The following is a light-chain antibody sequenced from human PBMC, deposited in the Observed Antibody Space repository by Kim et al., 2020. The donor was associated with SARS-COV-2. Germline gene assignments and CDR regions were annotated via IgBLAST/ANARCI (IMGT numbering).Light chain of an antibody. J-gene: IGLJ3*02. V-gene: IGLV4-69*01. CDR1: SGHSSYA. Sequence: SVKLTRTLSSGHSSYAIAWHQQQPEKGPRYLMKLNSDGSHSKGDGIPDRFSGSSSGAERYLTISSLQSEDEADYYCQTWGTGIWVFGGGTQLTVL. CDR2: LNSDGSH. CDR3: QTWGTGIWV.